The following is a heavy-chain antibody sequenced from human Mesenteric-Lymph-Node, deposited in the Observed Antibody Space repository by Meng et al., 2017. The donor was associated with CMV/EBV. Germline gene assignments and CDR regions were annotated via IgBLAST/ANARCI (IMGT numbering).Heavy chain of an antibody. V-gene: IGHV4-34*01. Sequence: GSLRLSCAVYGGSFTDYYWNWIRQPPGKGLEWIGEINQSGSTNYNPSLKSRVTISVDTSRNQFSLKLSSVTAADTAVYYCARGLGCTSTSCHKALDYWGQGTLVTVSS. D-gene: IGHD2-2*02. CDR2: INQSGST. CDR1: GGSFTDYY. CDR3: ARGLGCTSTSCHKALDY. J-gene: IGHJ4*02.